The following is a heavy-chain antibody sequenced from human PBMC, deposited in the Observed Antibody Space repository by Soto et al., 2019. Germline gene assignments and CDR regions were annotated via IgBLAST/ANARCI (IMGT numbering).Heavy chain of an antibody. V-gene: IGHV3-48*02. CDR1: GFTFSSYS. Sequence: PGGSLRLSCAASGFTFSSYSMNWVRQAPGKGLEWVSYISSSSTIYYADSVKGRFTISRDNAKNSLYLQMNSLRDEDTAVYYCARDLAAAGTLEYYFDYWGQGTLVTVSS. D-gene: IGHD6-13*01. CDR2: ISSSSTI. J-gene: IGHJ4*02. CDR3: ARDLAAAGTLEYYFDY.